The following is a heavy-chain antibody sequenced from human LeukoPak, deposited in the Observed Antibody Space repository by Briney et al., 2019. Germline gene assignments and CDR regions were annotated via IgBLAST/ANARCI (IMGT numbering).Heavy chain of an antibody. CDR3: ATGLRYSYYYGMHV. Sequence: EASVKVSCKVSGHTLIELSMHWVRQAPGKGLEWMGGFDPEDGETIYAQKFQGRVTMTEDTSTDTAYMELSSLRSEDTAVYYCATGLRYSYYYGMHVWGKGTTVTVSS. CDR2: FDPEDGET. V-gene: IGHV1-24*01. J-gene: IGHJ6*04. D-gene: IGHD4-17*01. CDR1: GHTLIELS.